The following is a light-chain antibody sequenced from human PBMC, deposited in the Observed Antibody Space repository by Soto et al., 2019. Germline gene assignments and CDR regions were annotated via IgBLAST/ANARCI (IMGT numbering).Light chain of an antibody. J-gene: IGKJ1*01. CDR2: SAF. V-gene: IGKV3-15*01. CDR1: QSISNN. Sequence: ITQSPTTLSLDPLEIATFSCRVSQSISNNLAWYQQKPGQAPRLVIYSAFTRATGVPARFSGSGSGTEFTLTISSLQSEDFAVYYCQQYNKWPPWTFGQGTKVDIK. CDR3: QQYNKWPPWT.